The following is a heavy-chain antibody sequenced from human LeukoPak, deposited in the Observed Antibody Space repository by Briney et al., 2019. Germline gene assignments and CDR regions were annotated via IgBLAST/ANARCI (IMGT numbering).Heavy chain of an antibody. Sequence: ASVKVSCKASGYTFTNNGISWVRQAPGQGLEWMGWISTYNGNTNYPQKLQDRVTMTSDTSTSTAYMELRSLRSDDTAVYYCARDLGYCSSISCQRNWFDPWGQGTLVTVSS. V-gene: IGHV1-18*01. CDR3: ARDLGYCSSISCQRNWFDP. CDR2: ISTYNGNT. CDR1: GYTFTNNG. D-gene: IGHD2-2*01. J-gene: IGHJ5*02.